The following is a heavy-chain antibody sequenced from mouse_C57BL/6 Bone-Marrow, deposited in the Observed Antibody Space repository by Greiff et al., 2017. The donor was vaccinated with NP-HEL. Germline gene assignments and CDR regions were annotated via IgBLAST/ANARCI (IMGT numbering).Heavy chain of an antibody. Sequence: VQLQQPGTELVKPGASVKLSCKASGYTFTSYWMPWVKQRPGQGLEWIGNINPSNGGTNYNEKFKSKATLTVDKSSSTAYMQLSSLTSEDSAVYYCATAPYDGYLPWFAYWGQGTLVTVSA. CDR3: ATAPYDGYLPWFAY. D-gene: IGHD2-3*01. J-gene: IGHJ3*01. V-gene: IGHV1-53*01. CDR1: GYTFTSYW. CDR2: INPSNGGT.